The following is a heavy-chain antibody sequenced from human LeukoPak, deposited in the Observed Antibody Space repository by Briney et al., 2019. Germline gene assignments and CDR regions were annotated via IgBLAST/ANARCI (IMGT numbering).Heavy chain of an antibody. D-gene: IGHD2-21*01. Sequence: GGSLRLSCAASGFTFRDFAMHWVRQAPGKGLEWVALMTYDGSRITYADSVKGRFTISRDNFRNTLHLEMGSLRTDDTAVYYCARDGVVGSRYNHYYHMDVWGRGSTVTVSS. CDR3: ARDGVVGSRYNHYYHMDV. CDR2: MTYDGSRI. V-gene: IGHV3-30*04. CDR1: GFTFRDFA. J-gene: IGHJ6*03.